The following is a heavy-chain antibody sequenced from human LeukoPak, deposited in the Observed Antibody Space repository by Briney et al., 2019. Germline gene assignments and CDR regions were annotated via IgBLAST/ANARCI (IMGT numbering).Heavy chain of an antibody. CDR3: ARLLISAVAGTFDY. CDR2: ISRSGTI. CDR1: GFTVSTYG. D-gene: IGHD6-19*01. J-gene: IGHJ4*02. Sequence: PGGSLRLSCAASGFTVSTYGMNWVRQAPGKGLEWVSYISRSGTIHYADSVKGRFTISRDNAKNSLYLQMNSLRAEDTAVYYCARLLISAVAGTFDYWGQGTLVTVSS. V-gene: IGHV3-48*04.